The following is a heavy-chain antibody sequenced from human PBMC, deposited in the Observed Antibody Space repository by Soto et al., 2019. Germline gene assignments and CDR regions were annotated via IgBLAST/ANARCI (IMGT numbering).Heavy chain of an antibody. J-gene: IGHJ4*02. Sequence: EAQLLESGGGLVQPGGSLRLSCVASGFTFNYYDVSWVRRAPGKGLEWVSSISDTGGDTYYGDSVKGRFSISRDKSRSTVFMRKHSLTVDDTALYYCATSSERLSMAALGALIRLGFDYWGQGIVVTVSS. CDR2: ISDTGGDT. CDR3: ATSSERLSMAALGALIRLGFDY. V-gene: IGHV3-23*01. D-gene: IGHD3-16*02. CDR1: GFTFNYYD.